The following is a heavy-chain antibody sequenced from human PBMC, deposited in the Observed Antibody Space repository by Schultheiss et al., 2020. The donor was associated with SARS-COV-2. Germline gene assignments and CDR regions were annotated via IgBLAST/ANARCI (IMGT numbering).Heavy chain of an antibody. J-gene: IGHJ4*02. Sequence: SETLSLTCAVSGYSISSGYYWGWIRQPPGKGLEWIGYIYYSGSTNYNPSLKSRVTISVDTSKNQFSLKLSSVTAADTAVYYCARHSGDFWSGYSDYWGQGTLVTVSS. CDR2: IYYSGST. D-gene: IGHD3-3*01. CDR3: ARHSGDFWSGYSDY. CDR1: GYSISSGYY. V-gene: IGHV4-38-2*01.